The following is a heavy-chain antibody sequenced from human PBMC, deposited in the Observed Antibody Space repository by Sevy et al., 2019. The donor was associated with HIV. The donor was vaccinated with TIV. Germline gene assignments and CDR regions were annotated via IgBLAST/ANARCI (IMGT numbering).Heavy chain of an antibody. CDR1: GFTFSDYW. J-gene: IGHJ3*01. D-gene: IGHD1-26*01. Sequence: GGSLRLSCAASGFTFSDYWMSWVRQAPGKGLEWVANIKQDGSQKYFVDSVKGRFTISRDNAKNSLYLQMDNLRAEDTAVYYCAGKVGDMWGQGTMVTFSS. CDR3: AGKVGDM. V-gene: IGHV3-7*01. CDR2: IKQDGSQK.